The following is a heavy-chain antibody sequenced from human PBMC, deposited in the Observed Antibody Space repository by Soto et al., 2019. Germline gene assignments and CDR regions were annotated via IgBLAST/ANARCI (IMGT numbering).Heavy chain of an antibody. D-gene: IGHD6-6*01. CDR2: IYYSGST. V-gene: IGHV4-61*01. Sequence: QVQLQESGPGLVKPSETLSLTCTVSGGSVSSGSYYWSWIRQPPGKGLEWIGYIYYSGSTNYNPPLKSRVTISVDTSKNQFSLKLSSVTAADTAVYYCARAYSSSSTNWYFDLWGRGTLVTVSS. CDR3: ARAYSSSSTNWYFDL. CDR1: GGSVSSGSYY. J-gene: IGHJ2*01.